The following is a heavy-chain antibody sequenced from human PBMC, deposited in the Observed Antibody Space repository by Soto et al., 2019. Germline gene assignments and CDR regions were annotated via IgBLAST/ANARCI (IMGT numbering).Heavy chain of an antibody. CDR1: AYTFTSYH. V-gene: IGHV1-18*01. CDR3: ARDTPPTDY. Sequence: QVQLVQSGAEVKKPGASVKVSCKTSAYTFTSYHISWVRQAPGQGLEWMGWISAYNTNTNYAQKFQGRVTMTTDTLTSTAYIELRSLRSDDTAVYYCARDTPPTDYWGQGTLVTVSS. J-gene: IGHJ4*02. CDR2: ISAYNTNT.